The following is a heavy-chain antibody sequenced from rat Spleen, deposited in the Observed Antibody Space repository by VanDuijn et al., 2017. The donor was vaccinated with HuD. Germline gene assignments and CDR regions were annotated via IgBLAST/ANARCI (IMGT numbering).Heavy chain of an antibody. CDR3: ARSRYNNYYFDY. D-gene: IGHD1-10*01. Sequence: EVQLQESGPGLVKPSQSLSLTCSVTDYSITTHYWDWIRKFPGNKMEWIGHISYSGSTSYNPSLKSRISITRDTSKNQFFLQVNSVTTEDTATYYCARSRYNNYYFDYWGQGVMVAVSS. CDR1: DYSITTHY. CDR2: ISYSGST. V-gene: IGHV3-1*01. J-gene: IGHJ2*01.